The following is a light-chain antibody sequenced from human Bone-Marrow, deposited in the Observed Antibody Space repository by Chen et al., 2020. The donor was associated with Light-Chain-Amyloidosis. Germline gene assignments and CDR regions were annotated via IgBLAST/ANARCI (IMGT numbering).Light chain of an antibody. Sequence: SYVLTQPSSVSGAPGQTATIACGGNNIGSTSVHWYQQTPGQAPLLVVYDDSDRPSGIPGRWSGSDSGNTATLTISRVEAGDEADYYCQVWDRSSDRPVFGGGTKLTVL. CDR1: NIGSTS. CDR3: QVWDRSSDRPV. V-gene: IGLV3-21*02. CDR2: DDS. J-gene: IGLJ3*02.